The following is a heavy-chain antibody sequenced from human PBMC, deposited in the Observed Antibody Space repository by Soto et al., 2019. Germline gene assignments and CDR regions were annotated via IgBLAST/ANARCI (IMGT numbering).Heavy chain of an antibody. CDR1: GGSISSGGW. CDR3: ARTLYCGGDCFSFDY. CDR2: IFHSGTT. D-gene: IGHD2-21*02. J-gene: IGHJ4*02. Sequence: SETLSLTCAVSGGSISSGGWWSWVRQPPGERLEWIGEIFHSGTTNYNPSLKSRVTISVDKSKNQFSLKLSSVTAADTAVYYCARTLYCGGDCFSFDYWGQGTLVTVSS. V-gene: IGHV4-4*02.